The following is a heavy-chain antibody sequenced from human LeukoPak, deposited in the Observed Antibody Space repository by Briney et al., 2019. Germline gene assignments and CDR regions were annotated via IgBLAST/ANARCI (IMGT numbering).Heavy chain of an antibody. D-gene: IGHD3-22*01. J-gene: IGHJ6*03. CDR1: GDSISNKSYY. Sequence: SETLSLTCTVSGDSISNKSYYWGWIRQPPGKGLEWIGSIYYSGSTYYNPSLKSRVTISVDTSKNQFSLKLSSVTAADTAVYYCASDQVVQSPYYYYYMDVWGKGTTVTVSS. V-gene: IGHV4-39*07. CDR2: IYYSGST. CDR3: ASDQVVQSPYYYYYMDV.